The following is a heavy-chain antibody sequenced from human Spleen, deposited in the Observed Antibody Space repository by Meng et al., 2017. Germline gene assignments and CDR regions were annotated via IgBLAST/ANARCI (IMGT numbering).Heavy chain of an antibody. CDR3: ARGDSSGYYRSLIDY. V-gene: IGHV3-30*04. CDR1: GFTFSSYA. D-gene: IGHD3-22*01. Sequence: GGSLRLSCAASGFTFSSYAMNWVRQAPGKGLEWVTLISYDGSNKYYADSVKGRFTISRDNSKNTLYLQMNSLRAEDTAVYYCARGDSSGYYRSLIDYWGQGTLVTVSS. J-gene: IGHJ4*02. CDR2: ISYDGSNK.